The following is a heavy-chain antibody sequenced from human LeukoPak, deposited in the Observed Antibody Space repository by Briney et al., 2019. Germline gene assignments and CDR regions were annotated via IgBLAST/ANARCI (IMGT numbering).Heavy chain of an antibody. CDR3: ARREPAARHWFDP. J-gene: IGHJ5*02. V-gene: IGHV4-59*08. Sequence: KTSETLSLTCTVSGGSISSYYWSWIRQPPGKGLELFGYIYYSGSTNYNPSLKSRVTISVDTSKNQFSLNLSSVTAADTAVYYCARREPAARHWFDPWGQGTLVTVSS. CDR2: IYYSGST. D-gene: IGHD2-2*01. CDR1: GGSISSYY.